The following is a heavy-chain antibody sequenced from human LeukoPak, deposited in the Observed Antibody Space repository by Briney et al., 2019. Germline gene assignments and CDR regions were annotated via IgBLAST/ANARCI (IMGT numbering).Heavy chain of an antibody. CDR1: GITFSSYG. J-gene: IGHJ6*03. CDR3: ASQLHITMIVVATGYMDV. V-gene: IGHV3-30*03. Sequence: PGGSLRLSCGASGITFSSYGMHWVRQAPGKGLEWVASISSDGSNKYYADSVKGRITISRDNSKNTLYLQMNSLRAEDTAVYYCASQLHITMIVVATGYMDVWGKGTTVTVSS. D-gene: IGHD3-22*01. CDR2: ISSDGSNK.